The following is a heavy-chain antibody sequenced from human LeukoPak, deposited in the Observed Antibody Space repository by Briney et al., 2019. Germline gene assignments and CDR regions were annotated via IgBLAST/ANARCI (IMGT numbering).Heavy chain of an antibody. D-gene: IGHD6-19*01. CDR2: ISYDGSNK. V-gene: IGHV3-30-3*01. CDR1: GFTFSSYA. CDR3: ARDIGEAGVESLDY. Sequence: GGSLRLSCVASGFTFSSYAMSWVRQAPGKGLEWVAVISYDGSNKYYADSVKGRFTISRDNSKNTLYLQMNSLRAEDTAVYYCARDIGEAGVESLDYWGQGTLVTVSS. J-gene: IGHJ4*02.